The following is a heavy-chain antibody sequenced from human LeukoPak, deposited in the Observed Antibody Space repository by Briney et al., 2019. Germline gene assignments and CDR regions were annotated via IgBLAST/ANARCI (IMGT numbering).Heavy chain of an antibody. CDR2: IYWNGGST. V-gene: IGHV3-20*04. Sequence: GGSLTLSCAASGLTFDDYGMSWVRQAPGEALEWVSCIYWNGGSTGYADSVKGRFTISRDNAKNALYMQMNSLRAEDTALYYCARDVQDPNAHQHYFDYWGQGTLVTVSS. CDR1: GLTFDDYG. CDR3: ARDVQDPNAHQHYFDY. J-gene: IGHJ4*02. D-gene: IGHD2-8*01.